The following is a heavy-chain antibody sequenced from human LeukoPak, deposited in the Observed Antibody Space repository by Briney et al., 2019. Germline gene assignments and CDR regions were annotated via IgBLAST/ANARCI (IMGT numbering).Heavy chain of an antibody. V-gene: IGHV4-30-2*01. CDR1: GGSISSGGYY. CDR3: ARAPDIVVVPAAIENAFDI. Sequence: SETVSLTCTVSGGSISSGGYYWSWIRQPPGKGLEWIGYIYHSGSTYYNPSLKSRVTISVDRSKNQFSLKLSSVTAADTAVYYCARAPDIVVVPAAIENAFDIWGQGTMVTVSS. CDR2: IYHSGST. J-gene: IGHJ3*02. D-gene: IGHD2-2*02.